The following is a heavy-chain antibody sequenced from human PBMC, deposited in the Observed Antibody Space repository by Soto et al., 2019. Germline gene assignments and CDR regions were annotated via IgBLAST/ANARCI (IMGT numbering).Heavy chain of an antibody. V-gene: IGHV4-30-2*01. CDR3: ARGGSGTYYDGSGHEYYFDY. Sequence: PSETLSLTCAVSGGSISSGGYSWSWIRQPPGKGLEWIGYIYHSGSTYYNPSLKSRVTISVDRSKNQFSLKLSSVTAADTAVYYCARGGSGTYYDGSGHEYYFDYWGQGTLVTVSS. CDR1: GGSISSGGYS. CDR2: IYHSGST. J-gene: IGHJ4*02. D-gene: IGHD3-10*01.